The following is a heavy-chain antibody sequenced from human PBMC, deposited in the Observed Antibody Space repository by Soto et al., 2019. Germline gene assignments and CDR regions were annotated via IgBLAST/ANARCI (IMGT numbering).Heavy chain of an antibody. Sequence: SQTLSLTCAIPGDSVSSNSAAWNWIRQSPSRGLEWLGRTYYRSKWYNDYAVSVKSRITINPDTSKNQFSLQLNSVTPEDTAVYYCARDRYSSSRGNYYYMDVWGKGTTVTVSS. D-gene: IGHD6-6*01. CDR3: ARDRYSSSRGNYYYMDV. CDR1: GDSVSSNSAA. J-gene: IGHJ6*03. V-gene: IGHV6-1*01. CDR2: TYYRSKWYN.